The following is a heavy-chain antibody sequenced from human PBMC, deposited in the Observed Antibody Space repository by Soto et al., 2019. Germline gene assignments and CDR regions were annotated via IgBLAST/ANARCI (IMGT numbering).Heavy chain of an antibody. V-gene: IGHV4-59*01. CDR1: GGSIISYY. Sequence: SETLSLTCAVSGGSIISYYWIWIRQPPGKGLEWIASIDYSGNTNCDPSLKSRVAISVDTSKNQFSLKLSSVTAADTAVYFCARGSSAFDWWGQGTLVTVSS. D-gene: IGHD5-12*01. CDR3: ARGSSAFDW. CDR2: IDYSGNT. J-gene: IGHJ4*02.